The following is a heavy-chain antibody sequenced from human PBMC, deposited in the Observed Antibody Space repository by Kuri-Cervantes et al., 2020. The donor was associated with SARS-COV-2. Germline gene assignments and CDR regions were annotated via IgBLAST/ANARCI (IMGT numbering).Heavy chain of an antibody. J-gene: IGHJ2*01. CDR2: IYYSGNT. CDR1: AGYVSSGGYY. D-gene: IGHD3-22*01. CDR3: ARDPHYYDTNGQDYPWYFDL. Sequence: CTVSAGYVSSGGYYWSWIRQRPGKGLEWIGYIYYSGNTYYNPSLKSRVSISIDTSKNQFSLQLSSVTAADTAVYYCARDPHYYDTNGQDYPWYFDLWGRGTLVTVSS. V-gene: IGHV4-31*02.